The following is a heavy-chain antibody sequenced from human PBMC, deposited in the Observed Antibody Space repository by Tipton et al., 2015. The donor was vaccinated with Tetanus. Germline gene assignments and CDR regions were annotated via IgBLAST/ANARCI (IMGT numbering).Heavy chain of an antibody. J-gene: IGHJ5*02. CDR1: GFTFNTYW. V-gene: IGHV3-7*01. Sequence: GSLRLSCAASGFTFNTYWMSWARQAPGKGLEWVANIKYDESEKYYVDSVKGRFTISRDNAKNSQYLQMNSLRVDDTAVYYCARGMSFDPWGQGTLVTVSS. CDR3: ARGMSFDP. CDR2: IKYDESEK.